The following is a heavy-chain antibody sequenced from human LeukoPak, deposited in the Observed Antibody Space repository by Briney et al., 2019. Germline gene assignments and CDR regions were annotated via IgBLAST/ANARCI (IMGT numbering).Heavy chain of an antibody. CDR1: GFTFSGFW. D-gene: IGHD6-13*01. CDR2: IRYDRSNQ. CDR3: AKGLGYYFDY. Sequence: GGSLRLSCAASGFTFSGFWMHWVRQAPGKGLEWVAFIRYDRSNQYYADSVRGRFTISRDNSKNTLYVQMNSLRAEDTAVYYCAKGLGYYFDYWGQGTLVTVSS. J-gene: IGHJ4*02. V-gene: IGHV3-30*02.